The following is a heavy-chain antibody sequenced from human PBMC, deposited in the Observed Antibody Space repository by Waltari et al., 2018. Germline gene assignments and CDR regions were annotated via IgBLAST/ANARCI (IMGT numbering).Heavy chain of an antibody. CDR2: INPNSGGT. D-gene: IGHD5-18*01. CDR1: GYTFTGYY. CDR3: ATGYSYGWGYFDY. J-gene: IGHJ4*02. Sequence: QVQLVQSGAEVKKPGASVKVSCKASGYTFTGYYMHWVRQAPGQGLEWMGRINPNSGGTNYAQKFQGRVTMTRDTSISTVYMERSRLRSDDTAVYYCATGYSYGWGYFDYWGQGTLVTVSS. V-gene: IGHV1-2*06.